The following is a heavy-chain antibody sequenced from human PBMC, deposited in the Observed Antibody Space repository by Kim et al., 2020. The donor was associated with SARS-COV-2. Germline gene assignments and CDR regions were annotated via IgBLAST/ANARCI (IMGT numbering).Heavy chain of an antibody. V-gene: IGHV4-59*01. D-gene: IGHD5-18*01. Sequence: SNSSLQSRVTISVDTSKNQFSLKLTSVTAADTAVYYCARDRRYSYGPHDYWGQGTLVTVSS. J-gene: IGHJ4*02. CDR3: ARDRRYSYGPHDY.